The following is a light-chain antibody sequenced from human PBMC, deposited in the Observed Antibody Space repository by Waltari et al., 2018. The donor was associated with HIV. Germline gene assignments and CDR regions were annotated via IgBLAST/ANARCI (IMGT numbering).Light chain of an antibody. CDR1: SPNIGSQN. CDR2: RNN. V-gene: IGLV1-47*01. J-gene: IGLJ1*01. Sequence: QSVLTQPPSASGTPGQRVTISCSGRSPNIGSQNVYWYQQLPGTAPKLLIYRNNQRPSGVPDRFSGSKSGTSASLSISGLRSEDEADYYCAAWDDSLSGYVFGTGTKVTVL. CDR3: AAWDDSLSGYV.